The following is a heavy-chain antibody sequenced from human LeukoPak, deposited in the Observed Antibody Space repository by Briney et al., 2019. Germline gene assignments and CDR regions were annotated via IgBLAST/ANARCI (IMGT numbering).Heavy chain of an antibody. CDR1: GFTFSSYE. D-gene: IGHD3-10*01. J-gene: IGHJ4*02. V-gene: IGHV3-48*03. CDR2: ISSSGNTI. CDR3: ARDRRYYGSGSYSSTTLPH. Sequence: GGSLRLSCAASGFTFSSYEMNWVRQAPGKGLEWVSYISSSGNTIYYADSVKGRFTISRDNAKNSLYLQMNSLRAEDTAVYYCARDRRYYGSGSYSSTTLPHWGQGTLVTVSS.